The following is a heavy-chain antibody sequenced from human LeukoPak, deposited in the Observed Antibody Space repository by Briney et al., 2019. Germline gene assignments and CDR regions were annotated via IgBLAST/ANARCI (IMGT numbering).Heavy chain of an antibody. CDR2: ISSSGSTI. V-gene: IGHV3-11*04. CDR1: GFTFSDYY. D-gene: IGHD3-16*02. J-gene: IGHJ4*02. CDR3: ARDFYVWGSYRPLGYFDY. Sequence: GGSLRLSCAASGFTFSDYYMSWIRQAPGKGLEWVSYISSSGSTIYYADSVKGRFTISRDNAKNSLYLQMNSLRAEDTAVCYCARDFYVWGSYRPLGYFDYWGQGTLITVSS.